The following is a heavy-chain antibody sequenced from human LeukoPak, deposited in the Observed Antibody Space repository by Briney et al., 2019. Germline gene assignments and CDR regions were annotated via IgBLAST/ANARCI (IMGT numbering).Heavy chain of an antibody. D-gene: IGHD5-18*01. V-gene: IGHV4-59*01. J-gene: IGHJ6*03. Sequence: SETLSLTCTVSGGSISSYYWSWIRQPPGKGLEWIGYIYYSGSTNYKPSLKSRVTISVDTSKNQFSLKLSSVTAADTAVYYCARTTEGGYSYGYFYYYYMAVWGKGTTVTIPS. CDR1: GGSISSYY. CDR2: IYYSGST. CDR3: ARTTEGGYSYGYFYYYYMAV.